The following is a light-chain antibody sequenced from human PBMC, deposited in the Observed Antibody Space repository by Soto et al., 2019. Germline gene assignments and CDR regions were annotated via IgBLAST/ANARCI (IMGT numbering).Light chain of an antibody. CDR1: QSFGSSY. Sequence: EIVLTQSPGTLSLSPGERATLSCRASQSFGSSYLAWYQQKPGQAPRLLIYGASSRATDIPDRFSGSGSGTEFTLTISSLQSEDFAVYYCQQYNNWLWTFGQGTKVDIK. J-gene: IGKJ1*01. CDR2: GAS. CDR3: QQYNNWLWT. V-gene: IGKV3D-15*01.